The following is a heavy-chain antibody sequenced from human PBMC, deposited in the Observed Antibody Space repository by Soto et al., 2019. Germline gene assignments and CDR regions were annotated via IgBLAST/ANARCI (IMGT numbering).Heavy chain of an antibody. J-gene: IGHJ4*02. CDR3: AKAGSGPHFVY. CDR2: LGNSGANT. CDR1: GFTFSTYA. V-gene: IGHV3-23*01. D-gene: IGHD6-19*01. Sequence: EVRLLESGGGLVQPGGSLRLSCAASGFTFSTYAMSWVRQAPGKGLEWVSGLGNSGANTYYADSVKGRFTISRDNSKNTLFFQMNSLRAEDTAVYYCAKAGSGPHFVYWGQGTLVTVSS.